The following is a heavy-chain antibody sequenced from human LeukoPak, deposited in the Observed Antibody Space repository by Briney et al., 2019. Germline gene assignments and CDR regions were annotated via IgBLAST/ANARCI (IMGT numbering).Heavy chain of an antibody. Sequence: GGSLRLSCAASGFTVSSNYMSWVRQAPGKGLEWVSVIYSGGSTYYADSVKGRFTISRDNSKNTLYLQMNSLRAEDTAVYYCARDSTLYYDFWSGYYTGYYYGMDVWGQGTTVTVSS. V-gene: IGHV3-53*01. CDR2: IYSGGST. CDR3: ARDSTLYYDFWSGYYTGYYYGMDV. CDR1: GFTVSSNY. J-gene: IGHJ6*02. D-gene: IGHD3-3*01.